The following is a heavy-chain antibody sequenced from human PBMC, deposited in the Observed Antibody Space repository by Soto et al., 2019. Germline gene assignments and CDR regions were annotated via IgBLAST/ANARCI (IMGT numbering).Heavy chain of an antibody. V-gene: IGHV3-73*02. Sequence: EVQLVESGGGLVQPGGSLKLSCVASGFTFSGSAMHWVRQASGKGLEWVGRIRNKANSYATAYAASAKGRFTISRDDSNNTAYLQMNSLKTEDTAVYYCTSHSPEDMIRKWGQGTLVTVSS. J-gene: IGHJ4*02. CDR1: GFTFSGSA. CDR3: TSHSPEDMIRK. D-gene: IGHD2-15*01. CDR2: IRNKANSYAT.